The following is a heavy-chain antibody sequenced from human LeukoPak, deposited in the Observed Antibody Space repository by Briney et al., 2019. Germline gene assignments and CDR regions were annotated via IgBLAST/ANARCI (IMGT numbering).Heavy chain of an antibody. CDR2: ISYDGSNK. CDR3: AREDIVVVVAATLWNWFDP. D-gene: IGHD2-15*01. Sequence: GGSLRLSCAASGFTFSSYAMHWVRQAPGKGLEWVAVISYDGSNKYYADSVKGRFTISRDNSKNTLYLQMNSLRAEDTAVYYCAREDIVVVVAATLWNWFDPWGQGTLVTVSS. J-gene: IGHJ5*02. CDR1: GFTFSSYA. V-gene: IGHV3-30-3*01.